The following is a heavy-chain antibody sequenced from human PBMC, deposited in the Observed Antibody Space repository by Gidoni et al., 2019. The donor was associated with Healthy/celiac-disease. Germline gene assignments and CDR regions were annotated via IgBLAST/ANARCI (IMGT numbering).Heavy chain of an antibody. Sequence: QVQLQQWGAGLLKPSETLSLTCAVYGGSFSGYYWSWIRQPPGKGLEWIGEINHSGSTNYNPSLKSRVTISVDTSKNQFSLKLSSVTAADTAVYYCARDSPRWLQLRHIDYWGQGTLVTVSS. V-gene: IGHV4-34*01. CDR1: GGSFSGYY. CDR3: ARDSPRWLQLRHIDY. J-gene: IGHJ4*02. CDR2: INHSGST. D-gene: IGHD5-12*01.